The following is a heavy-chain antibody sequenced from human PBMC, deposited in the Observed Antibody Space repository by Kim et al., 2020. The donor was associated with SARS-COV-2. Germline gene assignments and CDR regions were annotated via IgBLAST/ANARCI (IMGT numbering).Heavy chain of an antibody. J-gene: IGHJ4*02. CDR2: IYYSGST. V-gene: IGHV4-39*07. CDR1: GGSISSSSYY. CDR3: ARDGGYCSSTSCYQYFDY. D-gene: IGHD2-2*01. Sequence: SETLSLTCTVSGGSISSSSYYWGWIRQPPGKGLEWIGSIYYSGSTYYNPSLKSRVTISVDTSKNQFSLKLSSVTAADTAVYYCARDGGYCSSTSCYQYFDYWGQGTLVTVSS.